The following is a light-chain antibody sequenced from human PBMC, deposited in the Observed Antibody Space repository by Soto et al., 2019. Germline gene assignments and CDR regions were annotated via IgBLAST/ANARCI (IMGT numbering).Light chain of an antibody. J-gene: IGKJ1*01. V-gene: IGKV1-39*01. CDR3: QQVNSFPRT. Sequence: DIQMTQSPSSLSASLGDRVTITCRASQSISSYLNWYQQKLGKAPNLLIYDASSLQSGVPSRFSGGGSGTDFTLTISSLQPEDFATYYCQQVNSFPRTFGQGTKVGIK. CDR2: DAS. CDR1: QSISSY.